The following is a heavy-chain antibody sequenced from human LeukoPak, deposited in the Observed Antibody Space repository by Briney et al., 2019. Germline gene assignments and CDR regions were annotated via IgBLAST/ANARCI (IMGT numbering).Heavy chain of an antibody. D-gene: IGHD3-16*01. CDR2: IIPTFGTA. Sequence: SVKVSCKASGGTFSSYAISWVRQAPGQGLEWMGGIIPTFGTANYAQKFQGRVTITADESTSTAYMELSSLRSEDTAVYYCARGGGGVRHSYFDYWGQGTLVTVSS. J-gene: IGHJ4*02. CDR1: GGTFSSYA. V-gene: IGHV1-69*13. CDR3: ARGGGGVRHSYFDY.